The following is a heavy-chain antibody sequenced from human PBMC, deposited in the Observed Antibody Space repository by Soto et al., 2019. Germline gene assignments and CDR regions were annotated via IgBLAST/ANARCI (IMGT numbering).Heavy chain of an antibody. Sequence: GGSLRLSCAASGFAFSSYTMNWVRQAPGKGLEWVSRINGDGSTTTYADSVKGRFIISRDNAKNMLYLQMNSLTAEDTAVYYCARPRYDGSGTPFDHWGQGTLVTVSS. V-gene: IGHV3-74*01. J-gene: IGHJ4*02. D-gene: IGHD3-22*01. CDR3: ARPRYDGSGTPFDH. CDR1: GFAFSSYT. CDR2: INGDGSTT.